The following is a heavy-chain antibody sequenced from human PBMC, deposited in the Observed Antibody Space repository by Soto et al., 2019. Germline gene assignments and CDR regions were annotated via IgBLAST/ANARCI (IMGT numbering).Heavy chain of an antibody. CDR3: ARERRRPGGAVTNEFDY. CDR2: IYYSGST. V-gene: IGHV4-31*03. CDR1: GGSISSGGYY. D-gene: IGHD4-17*01. Sequence: QVQLQESGPGLVKPSQTLSLTCTVSGGSISSGGYYWSWIRQHPGKGLEWIGYIYYSGSTYYNPSLKSRVTISVDTSKNQFSLKLSSVTAADTAVYYCARERRRPGGAVTNEFDYWGQGTLVTVSS. J-gene: IGHJ4*02.